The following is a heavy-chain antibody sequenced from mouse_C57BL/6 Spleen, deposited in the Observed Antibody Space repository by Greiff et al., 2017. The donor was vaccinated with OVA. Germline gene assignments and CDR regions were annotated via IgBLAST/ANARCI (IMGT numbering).Heavy chain of an antibody. CDR1: GFTFSDYY. CDR2: INYDGSST. J-gene: IGHJ2*01. D-gene: IGHD3-1*01. CDR3: ARAARGSFDY. Sequence: EVQLVESEGGLVQPGSSMKLSCTASGFTFSDYYMAWVRQVPEKGLEWVANINYDGSSTYYLDSLKSRFIISRDNAKNILYLQMSSLKSEDTATYYCARAARGSFDYWGQGTTLTVSS. V-gene: IGHV5-16*01.